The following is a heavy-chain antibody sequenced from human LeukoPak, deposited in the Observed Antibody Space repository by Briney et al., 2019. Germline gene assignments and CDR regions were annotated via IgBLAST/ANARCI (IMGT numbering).Heavy chain of an antibody. V-gene: IGHV3-21*01. CDR2: ISGTSTYI. D-gene: IGHD1-26*01. Sequence: GGSLRLSCAASGFILNNYGMNWVRQAPGKGLEWVSFISGTSTYIYYADSVKGRFTISRDNANNSVYLQMNSLRAEDTAVYYCARGYLISPGGGQGTLVTVSS. J-gene: IGHJ4*02. CDR1: GFILNNYG. CDR3: ARGYLISPG.